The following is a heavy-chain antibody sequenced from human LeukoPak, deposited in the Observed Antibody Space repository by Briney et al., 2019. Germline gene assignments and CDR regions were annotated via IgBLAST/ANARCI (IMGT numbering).Heavy chain of an antibody. Sequence: SENLSLTCAVYGGSFSGYYWSWIRQPPGKGLEWIGEINHSGSTNYNPSLKSRVTISVDTSKNQFSLKLSSVTAADTAVYYCARGRLGYCSGGSCYGDYFDYWGQGTLVTVSS. D-gene: IGHD2-15*01. CDR1: GGSFSGYY. CDR3: ARGRLGYCSGGSCYGDYFDY. CDR2: INHSGST. V-gene: IGHV4-34*01. J-gene: IGHJ4*02.